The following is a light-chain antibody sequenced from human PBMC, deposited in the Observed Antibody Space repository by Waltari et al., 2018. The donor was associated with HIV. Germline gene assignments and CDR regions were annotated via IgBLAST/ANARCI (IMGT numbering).Light chain of an antibody. CDR1: SSNIGSNS. CDR3: AAWDDSLSGRV. CDR2: NNK. J-gene: IGLJ2*01. V-gene: IGLV1-44*01. Sequence: QSVLTQPPSASGTPGQRVTISCSGSSSNIGSNSVNWYQQLPGTAPKLLIYNNKERPSGVPDRFSGSRAGTSASLAISGLQSEDEADYYCAAWDDSLSGRVFGGGTKLTVL.